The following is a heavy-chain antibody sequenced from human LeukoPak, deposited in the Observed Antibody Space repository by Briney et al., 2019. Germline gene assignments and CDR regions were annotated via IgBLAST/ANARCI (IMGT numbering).Heavy chain of an antibody. Sequence: SETLSLTCTVSGGSISSGDYYWSWIRQPPGKGLEWIGYIYYSGSTYYNPSLKSRFTISVDTSKNQFSLKLSSVTAADTAVYYCARVMTTKAFDIWGQGTMVTVSS. CDR1: GGSISSGDYY. V-gene: IGHV4-30-4*08. CDR2: IYYSGST. J-gene: IGHJ3*02. CDR3: ARVMTTKAFDI. D-gene: IGHD4-17*01.